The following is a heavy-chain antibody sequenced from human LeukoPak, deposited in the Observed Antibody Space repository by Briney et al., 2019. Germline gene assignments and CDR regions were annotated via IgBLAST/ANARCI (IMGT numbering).Heavy chain of an antibody. CDR3: ARGPPEAYCGGDCYWYLDY. V-gene: IGHV3-48*02. CDR1: GFTFSSYS. J-gene: IGHJ4*02. D-gene: IGHD2-21*02. CDR2: ISSGSSTI. Sequence: GGSLRLSCAASGFTFSSYSMNWVRQAQGKGLEWVSYISSGSSTIYYADFVKGRFTISRDNAKNSLYLQMNSLRDEDTAVFYCARGPPEAYCGGDCYWYLDYWGQGTLVTVSS.